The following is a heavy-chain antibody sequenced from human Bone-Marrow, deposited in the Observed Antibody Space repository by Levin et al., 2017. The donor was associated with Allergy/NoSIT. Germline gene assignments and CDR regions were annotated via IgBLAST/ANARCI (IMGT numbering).Heavy chain of an antibody. CDR2: ISSSSSTI. CDR3: ARDGTYCSGGSCYSAWFDP. Sequence: PSETLSLTCAASGFTFSSYSMNWVRQAPGKGLEWVSYISSSSSTIYYADSVKGRFTISRDNAKNSLYLQMNSLRAEDTAVYYCARDGTYCSGGSCYSAWFDPWGQGTLVTVSS. J-gene: IGHJ5*02. CDR1: GFTFSSYS. D-gene: IGHD2-15*01. V-gene: IGHV3-48*04.